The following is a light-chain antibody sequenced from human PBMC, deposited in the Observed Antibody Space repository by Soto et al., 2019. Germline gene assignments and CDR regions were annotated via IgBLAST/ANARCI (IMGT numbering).Light chain of an antibody. Sequence: QSVLTQPPSASGSPGQSVTISCTGTSRDIADYRYVAWYQQHPGRVPKLLIYEIDKRPSGVPDRFSGSKSGNTASLTVSVLQADDEADYYCSSYAGRALFGGGTKLTVL. CDR3: SSYAGRAL. V-gene: IGLV2-8*01. CDR2: EID. J-gene: IGLJ3*02. CDR1: SRDIADYRY.